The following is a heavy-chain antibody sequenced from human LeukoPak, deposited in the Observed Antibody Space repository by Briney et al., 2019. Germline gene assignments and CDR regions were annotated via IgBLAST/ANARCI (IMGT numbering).Heavy chain of an antibody. D-gene: IGHD5-18*01. V-gene: IGHV3-30*02. CDR3: ANHLVSQLWTLDY. J-gene: IGHJ4*02. Sequence: GGSLRLSCAASGFTFSSYGMHWVRQAPGKGLEWVAFIRYDGSNKYYADSVKGRFTISRDNSKNTLYLQMNSLRAEDTAVYYCANHLVSQLWTLDYWGQGTLVTVSS. CDR2: IRYDGSNK. CDR1: GFTFSSYG.